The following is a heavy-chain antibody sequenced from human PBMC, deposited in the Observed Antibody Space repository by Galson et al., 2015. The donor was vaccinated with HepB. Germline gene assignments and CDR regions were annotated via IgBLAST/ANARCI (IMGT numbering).Heavy chain of an antibody. Sequence: SLRLSCAASGFTFSSYGMHWVRQAPGKGLEWVAVIWYDGSNKYYADSVKGRFTISRDNSKNTLYLQMNSLRAEDTAVYYCARDASSGWYLEYYFDYWGQGTLVTVSP. CDR2: IWYDGSNK. V-gene: IGHV3-33*01. D-gene: IGHD6-19*01. J-gene: IGHJ4*02. CDR1: GFTFSSYG. CDR3: ARDASSGWYLEYYFDY.